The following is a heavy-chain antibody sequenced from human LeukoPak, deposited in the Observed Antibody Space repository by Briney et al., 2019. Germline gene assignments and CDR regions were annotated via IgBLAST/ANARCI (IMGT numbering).Heavy chain of an antibody. CDR3: ARGGDSSGWTIDY. V-gene: IGHV3-21*01. CDR1: GFTFSSYS. CDR2: ISSSSSYI. D-gene: IGHD6-19*01. J-gene: IGHJ4*02. Sequence: GGSLRLSCAASGFTFSSYSMNWVRQAPGKGLEWVSSISSSSSYIYYADSVKGRFTISRDNAKNSLYLQMNSLRAEDTAVYYCARGGDSSGWTIDYWGQGTLVTVSP.